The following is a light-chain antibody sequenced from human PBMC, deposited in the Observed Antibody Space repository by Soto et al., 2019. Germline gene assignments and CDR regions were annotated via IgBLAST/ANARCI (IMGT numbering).Light chain of an antibody. CDR1: TSDIGGYNY. CDR2: EVS. V-gene: IGLV2-14*01. CDR3: SSYTSSNSPVV. J-gene: IGLJ2*01. Sequence: QSALTQPASVSGSPGQSITISCTGTTSDIGGYNYVSWYQQHPGKAPKLMISEVSNRPSGVSNRFSGSKSDNTASLTISGLQAEDEADYYCSSYTSSNSPVVFGGGTKVTVL.